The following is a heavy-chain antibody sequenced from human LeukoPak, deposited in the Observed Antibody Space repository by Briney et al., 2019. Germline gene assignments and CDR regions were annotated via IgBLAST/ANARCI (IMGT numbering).Heavy chain of an antibody. D-gene: IGHD6-19*01. J-gene: IGHJ4*02. V-gene: IGHV3-53*01. CDR3: ARPETSGWYCKD. Sequence: GGSLRLSCAASGLAVSSNYMSWVRQAPGKGLEWVSVIYSGGSTYYADSVKGRFTISRDNSKNTLYLQMNSLRAEDTAVYYCARPETSGWYCKDWGQGTLVTVSS. CDR1: GLAVSSNY. CDR2: IYSGGST.